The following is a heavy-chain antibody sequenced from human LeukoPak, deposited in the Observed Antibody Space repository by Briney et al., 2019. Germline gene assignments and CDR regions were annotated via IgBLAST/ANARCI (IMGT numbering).Heavy chain of an antibody. J-gene: IGHJ4*02. CDR2: IHPSGAL. D-gene: IGHD3-22*01. Sequence: SSQTLSLTCTVSGASFSSGDQYWNWIRQRPGEGLEWIGSIHPSGALYNNPSLESRVTISIDMSKNQFSLNLNSVTAADTAVYFCSRGLDSRKLGYWGQGTLVTVSS. V-gene: IGHV4-31*03. CDR1: GASFSSGDQY. CDR3: SRGLDSRKLGY.